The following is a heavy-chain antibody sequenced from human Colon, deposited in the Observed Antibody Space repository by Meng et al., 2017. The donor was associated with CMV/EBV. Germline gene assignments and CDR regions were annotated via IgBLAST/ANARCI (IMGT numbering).Heavy chain of an antibody. Sequence: SETLSLTCTVSGGSISNYYWSWIRQPPGKGLEWIGYVYYSGSTYYNPSLKSRPTMSVDTSRNQFSLRLNSVTAADTAMYYCARTGTAADKYGMDVWGQGTAVTVSS. D-gene: IGHD6-13*01. V-gene: IGHV4-59*01. CDR1: GGSISNYY. CDR3: ARTGTAADKYGMDV. CDR2: VYYSGST. J-gene: IGHJ6*02.